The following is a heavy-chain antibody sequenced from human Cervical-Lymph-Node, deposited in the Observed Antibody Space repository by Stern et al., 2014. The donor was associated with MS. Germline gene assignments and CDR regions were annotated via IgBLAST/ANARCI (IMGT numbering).Heavy chain of an antibody. D-gene: IGHD1-1*01. CDR1: GFTFSSYY. V-gene: IGHV3-7*01. CDR3: ARLEYTTWSRGFDY. CDR2: IRQDGADN. Sequence: EVQLVESGGALVQPGGSPRLSCAASGFTFSSYYMSWVRQAPGTGLEWLANIRQDGADNYYAGSVKGRFFISRDNAKNSLYLQMNSLRADDTAVYYCARLEYTTWSRGFDYLGQGTLVTVSS. J-gene: IGHJ4*02.